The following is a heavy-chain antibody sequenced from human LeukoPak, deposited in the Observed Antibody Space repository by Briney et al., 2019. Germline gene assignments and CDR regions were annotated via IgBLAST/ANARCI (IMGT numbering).Heavy chain of an antibody. CDR2: ISSSSSYI. V-gene: IGHV3-21*01. D-gene: IGHD6-19*01. CDR3: ARASSGWYGSFDY. CDR1: GFTFSSYS. Sequence: GGSLRLSCAASGFTFSSYSMNWVRQAPGKGLEWVSSISSSSSYIYYADSVKGRFTISRDNAKNSLYLQMNSLRAEDTAVYYCARASSGWYGSFDYWGQGTLVTVSS. J-gene: IGHJ4*02.